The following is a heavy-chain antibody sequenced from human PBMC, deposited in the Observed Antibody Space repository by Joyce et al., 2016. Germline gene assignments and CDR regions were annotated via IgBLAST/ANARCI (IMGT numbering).Heavy chain of an antibody. J-gene: IGHJ5*02. Sequence: QVQLQESGPGLVKPSETLSLTCRFSGGSVKSETYFWTWIRQPPGKTLEWIGYIYHSGPSNYSPSLKPRVTSSIDTSKNQFSLTLTSVTAADTAVYYCAGYDFSTGLNRFDPWGPGTLVTVSS. D-gene: IGHD3-3*01. CDR2: IYHSGPS. CDR1: GGSVKSETYF. CDR3: AGYDFSTGLNRFDP. V-gene: IGHV4-61*01.